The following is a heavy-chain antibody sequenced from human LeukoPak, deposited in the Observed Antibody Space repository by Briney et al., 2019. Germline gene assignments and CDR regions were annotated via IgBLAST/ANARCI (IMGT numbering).Heavy chain of an antibody. CDR3: ARDYADYVGYFFFDY. Sequence: GGSLRLSCAASGFTFSNYAMSWVRQAPGQGLEGVSTLTATGGATYYAGSVKGRFTISRDNSQNTLYLQMNSLRAEDTAVYYCARDYADYVGYFFFDYWGQGTLVTVSS. V-gene: IGHV3-23*01. J-gene: IGHJ4*02. CDR1: GFTFSNYA. D-gene: IGHD4-17*01. CDR2: LTATGGAT.